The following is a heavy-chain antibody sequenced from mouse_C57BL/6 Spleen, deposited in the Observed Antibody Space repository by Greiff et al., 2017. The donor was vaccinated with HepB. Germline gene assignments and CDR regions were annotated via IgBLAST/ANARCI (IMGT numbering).Heavy chain of an antibody. CDR3: ARSQDYGNYSWYFDV. CDR2: ISYSGST. J-gene: IGHJ1*03. Sequence: DVQLQESGPGLAKPSQTLSLTCSVTGYSITSDYWNWIRKFPGNKLEYMGYISYSGSTYYNPSLKSRISITRDTSKNQYYLQLNSVTTEDTATYYCARSQDYGNYSWYFDVWGTGTTVTVSS. V-gene: IGHV3-8*01. D-gene: IGHD2-1*01. CDR1: GYSITSDY.